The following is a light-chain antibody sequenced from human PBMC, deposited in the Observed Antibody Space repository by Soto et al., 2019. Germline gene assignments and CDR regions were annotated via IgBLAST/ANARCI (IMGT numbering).Light chain of an antibody. V-gene: IGKV3-20*01. CDR1: QSVRSSY. J-gene: IGKJ1*01. Sequence: EIVLTQSPGTLSLSPGERATLSCRASQSVRSSYLAWYQQKPGQAHRLLISGSSIRTTGMPDRFSGSGSGTDLSLTISRLEPEDCSVYYCQPYGISSQPFRQGTKGEI. CDR3: QPYGISSQP. CDR2: GSS.